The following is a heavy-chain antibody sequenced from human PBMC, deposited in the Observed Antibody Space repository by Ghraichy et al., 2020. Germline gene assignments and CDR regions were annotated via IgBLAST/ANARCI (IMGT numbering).Heavy chain of an antibody. Sequence: GGSLRLSCAASQFFVGDNYMTWVRQAAGKGLEWVSHLYADGTMAYADSVRGRFTISRDNSKNTLFLHMNSLRVEDTALYYCAGKQTGLDYWGQGILVTVSS. CDR1: QFFVGDNY. CDR2: LYADGTM. CDR3: AGKQTGLDY. J-gene: IGHJ4*02. V-gene: IGHV3-53*01.